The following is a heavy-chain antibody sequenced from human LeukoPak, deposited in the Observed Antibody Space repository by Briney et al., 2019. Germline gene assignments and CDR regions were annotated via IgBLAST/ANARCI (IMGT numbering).Heavy chain of an antibody. CDR1: GGSISGYH. D-gene: IGHD4-17*01. J-gene: IGHJ4*02. Sequence: SETLSLTCTVSGGSISGYHWSWIRQPPGKGLEWIGYIYYSGSTNYNPSLKSRVTISVDTSKNKFSLKLSSVTAADTAVYYCARGGVSLYDYGVLSQLWDWGQGTLVTVSS. CDR3: ARGGVSLYDYGVLSQLWD. CDR2: IYYSGST. V-gene: IGHV4-59*01.